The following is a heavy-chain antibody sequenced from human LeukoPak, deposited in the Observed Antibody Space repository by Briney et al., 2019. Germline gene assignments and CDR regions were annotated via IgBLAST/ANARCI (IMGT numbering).Heavy chain of an antibody. D-gene: IGHD3-22*01. CDR3: ARGGPYYYDSVGYYYYFDN. Sequence: GGSLRLSCTASGFTFSSYSMNWVRQAPGKGLEWVSYISSSSSTIYYADSVRGRFTISRDNAKNSLYLQMNSLRAEDTAVYYCARGGPYYYDSVGYYYYFDNWGQGTLVTVSS. V-gene: IGHV3-48*01. CDR2: ISSSSSTI. J-gene: IGHJ4*02. CDR1: GFTFSSYS.